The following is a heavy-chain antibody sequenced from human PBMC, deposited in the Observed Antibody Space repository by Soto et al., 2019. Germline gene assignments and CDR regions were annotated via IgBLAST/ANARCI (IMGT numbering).Heavy chain of an antibody. CDR3: ARANRPDDGYNSYAFDI. D-gene: IGHD5-12*01. Sequence: SVKVSCKASGGTFSSYAISWVRQAPGQGLEWMGGIIPIFGTANYAQKFQGRVTITADKSTSAAYMELSSLRSEDTAVYYCARANRPDDGYNSYAFDIWGQGTMVTVSS. J-gene: IGHJ3*02. CDR1: GGTFSSYA. CDR2: IIPIFGTA. V-gene: IGHV1-69*06.